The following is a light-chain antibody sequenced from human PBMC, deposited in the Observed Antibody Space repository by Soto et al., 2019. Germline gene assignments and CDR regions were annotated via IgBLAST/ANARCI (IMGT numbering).Light chain of an antibody. CDR1: QTVRSNY. J-gene: IGKJ2*01. V-gene: IGKV3-20*01. CDR2: GAS. CDR3: QHYGGPVGYT. Sequence: EIVLTQSPTTLSLSPGDRATLSCRASQTVRSNYVAWYQQKPGQAPKLLIYGASSRATDIPGRFSGSGSGTDFALTISRLEPDDFAVYYCQHYGGPVGYTFGQGTKLEIK.